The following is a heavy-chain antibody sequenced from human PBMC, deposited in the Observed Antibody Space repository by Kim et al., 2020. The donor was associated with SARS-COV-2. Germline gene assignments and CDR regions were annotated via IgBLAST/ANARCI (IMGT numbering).Heavy chain of an antibody. CDR3: ARARVTMIVVVDAFDI. D-gene: IGHD3-22*01. CDR2: IYYSGST. Sequence: SETLSLTCTVSGGSISSGGYYWSWIRQHPGKGLEWIGYIYYSGSTYYNPSLKSRVTISVDTSKNQFSLKLSSVTAADTAVYYCARARVTMIVVVDAFDICGQRTMVTVSS. CDR1: GGSISSGGYY. J-gene: IGHJ3*02. V-gene: IGHV4-31*03.